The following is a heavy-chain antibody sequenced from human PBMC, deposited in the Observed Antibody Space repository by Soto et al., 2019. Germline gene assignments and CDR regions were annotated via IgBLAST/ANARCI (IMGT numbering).Heavy chain of an antibody. CDR3: ATALRNNGNDYLFGVDF. D-gene: IGHD1-20*01. CDR2: IKKLSDGGKA. J-gene: IGHJ6*02. V-gene: IGHV3-15*01. CDR1: GFSFSTAI. Sequence: SVGSLRPSGAASGFSFSTAIMNWVSQDPGKGLEWVGRIKKLSDGGKADYSSPVDGRFTISRDDSKSILYLQMNSLRADDTGIYYCATALRNNGNDYLFGVDFWGQGTTVTVSS.